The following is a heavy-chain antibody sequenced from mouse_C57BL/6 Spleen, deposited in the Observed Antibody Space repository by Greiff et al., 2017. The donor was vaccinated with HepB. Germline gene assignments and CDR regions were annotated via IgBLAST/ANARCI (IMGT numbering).Heavy chain of an antibody. CDR1: GFNIKDDY. V-gene: IGHV14-4*01. CDR2: IDPENGDT. Sequence: DVQLQESGAELVRPGASVKLSCTASGFNIKDDYMHWVKQRPEQGLEWIGWIDPENGDTEYASKFQGKATITADTSSNTAYLQLSSLTSEDTAVYYCTYGNPWFAYWGQGTLVTVSA. J-gene: IGHJ3*01. CDR3: TYGNPWFAY. D-gene: IGHD2-1*01.